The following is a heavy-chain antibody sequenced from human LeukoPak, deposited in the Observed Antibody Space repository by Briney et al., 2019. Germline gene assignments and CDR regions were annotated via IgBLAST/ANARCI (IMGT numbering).Heavy chain of an antibody. D-gene: IGHD6-6*01. Sequence: ASVKVSCKASGYTFTSYYMHWVRQAPGQGLEWMGIINPSGGSTSYAQKFQGRVTMTTDTSTSTAYLEMRNLKSDDTAVYYCAREASGAARWYFDYWGQGTLVTVSS. J-gene: IGHJ4*02. V-gene: IGHV1-46*01. CDR3: AREASGAARWYFDY. CDR1: GYTFTSYY. CDR2: INPSGGST.